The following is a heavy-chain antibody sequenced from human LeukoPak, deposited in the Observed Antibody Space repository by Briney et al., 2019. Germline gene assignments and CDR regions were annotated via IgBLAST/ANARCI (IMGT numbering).Heavy chain of an antibody. CDR1: GFTFSNAW. CDR3: TTTPLGATPPHYYYYYYMDV. V-gene: IGHV3-15*01. D-gene: IGHD1-26*01. Sequence: GGSLRLSCAASGFTFSNAWMSWVRQAPGKGLEWVGRIKSKTDGGTTDYAAPVKGRFTISRDDSKNTLYLQMNSLKTEDTAVYYCTTTPLGATPPHYYYYYYMDVWGKGTTVTISS. J-gene: IGHJ6*03. CDR2: IKSKTDGGTT.